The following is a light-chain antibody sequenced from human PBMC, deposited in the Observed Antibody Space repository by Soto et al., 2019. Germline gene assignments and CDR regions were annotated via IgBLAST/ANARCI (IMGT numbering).Light chain of an antibody. V-gene: IGKV1-8*01. Sequence: AIRMTQSPSSFSASTGDRVTITCRASQGISSYLAWYQQKPGKAPKLLIYAASTLQSGVPSRFSGSGSGTDFTLTISCLQSEVLATYYCQQYYSYPPTFGGGTKVEIK. J-gene: IGKJ4*01. CDR3: QQYYSYPPT. CDR2: AAS. CDR1: QGISSY.